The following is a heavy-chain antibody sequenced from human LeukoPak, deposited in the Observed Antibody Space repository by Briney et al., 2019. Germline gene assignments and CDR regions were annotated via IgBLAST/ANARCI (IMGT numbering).Heavy chain of an antibody. CDR2: IYYSGST. V-gene: IGHV4-59*01. D-gene: IGHD4-23*01. CDR1: GGSISSYY. CDR3: ASYYGGAYFDY. J-gene: IGHJ4*02. Sequence: SETLSLTCTVSGGSISSYYWSWIRQPPGKGLEWIGYIYYSGSTNYNPSLKSRVTISVDTSKNQFSLKLSSVTAADTAVYYCASYYGGAYFDYWGQGTLVTVSS.